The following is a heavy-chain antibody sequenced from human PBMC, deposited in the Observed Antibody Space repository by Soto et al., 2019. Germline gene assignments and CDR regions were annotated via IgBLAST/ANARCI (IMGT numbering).Heavy chain of an antibody. J-gene: IGHJ4*02. CDR3: TRADGSSTAQGY. CDR2: INRDGSST. Sequence: EVPLVESGGGLVQPGGSLRLSCAASGFTFSNYWMHWVRQAPGKGLVWVSRINRDGSSTTYADSVKGRITISRDSAKSTLYLQMNSLRAEDTAVYYCTRADGSSTAQGYWGQGSLVTVSS. D-gene: IGHD2-2*01. V-gene: IGHV3-74*01. CDR1: GFTFSNYW.